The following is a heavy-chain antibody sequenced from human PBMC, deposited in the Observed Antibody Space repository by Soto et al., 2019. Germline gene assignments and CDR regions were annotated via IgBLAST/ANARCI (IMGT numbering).Heavy chain of an antibody. CDR2: IIPILGIA. CDR3: ARPGAYCSSTSCRSTNYYYMDV. CDR1: GGTFSSYT. V-gene: IGHV1-69*02. J-gene: IGHJ6*03. D-gene: IGHD2-2*01. Sequence: QVQLVQSGAEVKKPGSSVKVSCTASGGTFSSYTISWVRQAPGQGLEWMGRIIPILGIANYAQKFQGRVTITADKSTSTAYMELSSLRSEDTAVYYCARPGAYCSSTSCRSTNYYYMDVWGKGTTVTVSS.